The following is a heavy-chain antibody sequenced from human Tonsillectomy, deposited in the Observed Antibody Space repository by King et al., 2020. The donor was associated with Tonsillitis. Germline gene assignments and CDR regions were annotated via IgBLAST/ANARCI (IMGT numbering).Heavy chain of an antibody. CDR3: ARDRDGYIFDY. V-gene: IGHV3-33*05. CDR1: GFTFSSYD. D-gene: IGHD5-12*01. Sequence: VQLVESGGGVVQPGRSLRLSCAASGFTFSSYDMHWVRQAPGKGLEWVAVISYDGSNKYYADSVQGRFTISRDNSKNKLYLQMPILRAEDTAVYYCARDRDGYIFDYWGQGTLVTVSS. CDR2: ISYDGSNK. J-gene: IGHJ4*02.